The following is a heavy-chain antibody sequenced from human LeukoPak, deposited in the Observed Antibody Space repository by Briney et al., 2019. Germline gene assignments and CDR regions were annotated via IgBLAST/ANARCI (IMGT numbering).Heavy chain of an antibody. D-gene: IGHD3-22*01. V-gene: IGHV3-53*01. CDR2: TYTGGNS. CDR1: GFTVSSIH. J-gene: IGHJ3*02. CDR3: ARGGRGSAAVVAPRSFDI. Sequence: GGSLRLSCATSGFTVSSIHMVWLRHAPGKGLEWVSVTYTGGNSYYPDSVKGRFIISSDISKNTQYLQMNSLRAEDSALYYCARGGRGSAAVVAPRSFDIWGQGTMVTVSS.